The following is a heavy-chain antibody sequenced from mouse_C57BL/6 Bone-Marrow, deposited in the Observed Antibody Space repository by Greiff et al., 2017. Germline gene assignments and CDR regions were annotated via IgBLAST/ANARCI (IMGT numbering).Heavy chain of an antibody. CDR3: ARRGGRHYFAY. Sequence: EVQLQQSGPELVKPGASVKISCKASGYTFTDYYMNWVKQSHGKSLEWIGDINPNNGGTSYNQKFKGKATLTVDKSYSTAYMELRSLTSEDSAVYDCARRGGRHYFAYWGQGTTRTVSS. CDR1: GYTFTDYY. V-gene: IGHV1-26*01. J-gene: IGHJ2*01. CDR2: INPNNGGT.